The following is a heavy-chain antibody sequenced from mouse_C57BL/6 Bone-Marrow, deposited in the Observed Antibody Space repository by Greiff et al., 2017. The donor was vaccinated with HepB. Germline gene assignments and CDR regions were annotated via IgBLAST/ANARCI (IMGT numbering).Heavy chain of an antibody. Sequence: EVMLVESGGGLVKPGGSLKLSCAASGFTFSSYAMSWVRQTPEKRLEWVATISDGGSYTYYPDNVKGRFTISRDNAKNNLYLQMRHLKSEDTAMYYCARDYPYYAMDYWGQGTAVTVSS. CDR1: GFTFSSYA. V-gene: IGHV5-4*01. CDR2: ISDGGSYT. CDR3: ARDYPYYAMDY. J-gene: IGHJ4*01.